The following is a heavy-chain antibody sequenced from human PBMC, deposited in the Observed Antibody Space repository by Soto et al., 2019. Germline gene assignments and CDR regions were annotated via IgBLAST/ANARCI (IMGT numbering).Heavy chain of an antibody. V-gene: IGHV1-3*01. J-gene: IGHJ4*02. CDR3: ARAVAVPADFDY. CDR1: GYTFTSYA. CDR2: INAGNGNT. D-gene: IGHD6-19*01. Sequence: ASVKVSCKASGYTFTSYALHWVRQAPGQRLEWMGWINAGNGNTKYSQKFQGRVTITRDTSASTAYMELSSLRSEDTAVYYCARAVAVPADFDYWGQGTLVTVSS.